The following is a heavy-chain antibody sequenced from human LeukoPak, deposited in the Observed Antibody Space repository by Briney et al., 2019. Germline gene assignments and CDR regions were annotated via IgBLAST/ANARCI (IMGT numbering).Heavy chain of an antibody. Sequence: PGGSLRLSCAASGFTFSSYAMSWVRQAPGKGLEWVSAISGSGGSTYYADSVKGRFTISRDNSKNTLYLQMNSLRAEDTAVYYCAKDRSGDYGDYVGLWIRSLFDYWGQGTLVTVSS. D-gene: IGHD4-17*01. CDR3: AKDRSGDYGDYVGLWIRSLFDY. CDR1: GFTFSSYA. J-gene: IGHJ4*02. V-gene: IGHV3-23*01. CDR2: ISGSGGST.